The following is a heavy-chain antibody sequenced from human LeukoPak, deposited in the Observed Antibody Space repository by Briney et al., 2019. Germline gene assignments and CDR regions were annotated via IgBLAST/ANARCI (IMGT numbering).Heavy chain of an antibody. CDR3: AGGSEAARQRAPPKEGFDP. D-gene: IGHD6-6*01. Sequence: GGSLRLSCAASGFTFSSYGMHWVRQAPGKGLEWVAFIRYDGSNKYYADSVKGRFTISRDNAKNSLYLQMNSLRAEDTAVYYCAGGSEAARQRAPPKEGFDPWGQGTLVTVSS. J-gene: IGHJ5*02. CDR2: IRYDGSNK. V-gene: IGHV3-30*02. CDR1: GFTFSSYG.